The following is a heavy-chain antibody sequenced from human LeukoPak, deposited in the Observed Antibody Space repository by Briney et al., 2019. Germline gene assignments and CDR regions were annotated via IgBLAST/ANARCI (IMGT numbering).Heavy chain of an antibody. CDR3: ASRHSSSWYWDYYYGMDV. Sequence: ASVKVSCKASGYTFTSYDINWVRQATGQGLEWMGWMNPNSGNTGYAQKFQGRVTMTRNTSISTAYMELSSLRFEGTAVYYCASRHSSSWYWDYYYGMDVWGQGTTVTVSS. J-gene: IGHJ6*02. CDR1: GYTFTSYD. CDR2: MNPNSGNT. V-gene: IGHV1-8*01. D-gene: IGHD6-13*01.